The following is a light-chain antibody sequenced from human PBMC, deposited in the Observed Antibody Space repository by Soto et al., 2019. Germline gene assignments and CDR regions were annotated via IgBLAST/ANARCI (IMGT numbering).Light chain of an antibody. V-gene: IGLV1-51*01. CDR3: GSWDSSLSAYV. Sequence: QAVLTQRPSVSAARGQKLIIPCSGGSSNIGVNSLSCYPKLPVTAPKLLIYDDNKRPSGIPDRFSGSKSGTSATLGITGFQTGDEADYYCGSWDSSLSAYVFGTGTKVTVL. J-gene: IGLJ1*01. CDR2: DDN. CDR1: SSNIGVNS.